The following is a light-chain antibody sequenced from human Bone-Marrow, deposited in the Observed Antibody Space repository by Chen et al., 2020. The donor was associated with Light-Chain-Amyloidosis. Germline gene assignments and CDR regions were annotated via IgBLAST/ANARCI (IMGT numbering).Light chain of an antibody. CDR1: QTISSNY. CDR3: QQYGTSPLT. Sequence: EIVLTQSPGTLSLSPGEGANLSCRASQTISSNYLTWYQQKFGHAPRLLIYGSSSRATGIPDRFTGSGSGTDFTLTINRLGPEDFAMYYCQQYGTSPLTFGGGTKVEIK. V-gene: IGKV3-20*01. CDR2: GSS. J-gene: IGKJ4*01.